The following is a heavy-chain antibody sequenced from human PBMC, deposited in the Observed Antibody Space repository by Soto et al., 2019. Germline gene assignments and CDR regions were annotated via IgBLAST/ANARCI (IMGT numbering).Heavy chain of an antibody. CDR1: CYSISSGYY. J-gene: IGHJ4*02. CDR3: ARAVAPQLGGYFDY. V-gene: IGHV4-38-2*01. D-gene: IGHD2-2*01. CDR2: IYHSGST. Sequence: SETLSLTCAVSCYSISSGYYWGWIRQPPGKGLEWIGSIYHSGSTYYNPSLKSRVTISVDTSKNQFSLKLSSVTAADTAVYYCARAVAPQLGGYFDYWGQGNLVT.